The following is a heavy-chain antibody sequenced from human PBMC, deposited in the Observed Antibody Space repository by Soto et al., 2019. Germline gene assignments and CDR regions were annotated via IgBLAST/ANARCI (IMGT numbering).Heavy chain of an antibody. Sequence: ESGGGVVQPGRSLRLSRAASGFTFSSYGMHWVRQAPGKGLEWVAVIWYDGSNKYYADSVKGRFTISRDNSKNTLYLQMNSLRAEDTAVYYCARGQQWLVRRYYFDYWGQGTLVTVSS. CDR1: GFTFSSYG. D-gene: IGHD6-19*01. CDR2: IWYDGSNK. CDR3: ARGQQWLVRRYYFDY. V-gene: IGHV3-33*01. J-gene: IGHJ4*02.